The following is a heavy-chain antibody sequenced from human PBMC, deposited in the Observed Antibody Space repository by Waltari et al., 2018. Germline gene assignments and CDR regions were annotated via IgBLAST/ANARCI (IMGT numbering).Heavy chain of an antibody. D-gene: IGHD2-2*01. CDR1: GYTFTNYA. V-gene: IGHV7-4-1*02. Sequence: VQLVQSGSELKKPGASVKVSCKASGYTFTNYAINWLRQAPGQGLELMGWINTNTGNPTYVQGFTVRFVFSLDTSVSTAYLQINSLKADDTAVYYCAREVVPAATIVVNWFDPWGQGTLVTVSS. J-gene: IGHJ5*02. CDR2: INTNTGNP. CDR3: AREVVPAATIVVNWFDP.